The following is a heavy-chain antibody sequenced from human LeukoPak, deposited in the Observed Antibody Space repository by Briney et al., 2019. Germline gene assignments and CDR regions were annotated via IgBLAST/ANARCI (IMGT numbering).Heavy chain of an antibody. J-gene: IGHJ3*02. CDR3: ARGGLIQRHAFDI. CDR1: GFTFSSYE. D-gene: IGHD1-1*01. Sequence: GGSLRLSCAASGFTFSSYELNWVRQAPGKGLEWVSYISDTGSTIYYADSVEGRFTISRDNAKNSLYLQMNSLRGEDTALYYCARGGLIQRHAFDIWGQGTMVTVSS. CDR2: ISDTGSTI. V-gene: IGHV3-48*03.